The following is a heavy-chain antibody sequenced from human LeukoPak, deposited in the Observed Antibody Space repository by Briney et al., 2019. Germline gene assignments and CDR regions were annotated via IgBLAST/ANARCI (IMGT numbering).Heavy chain of an antibody. V-gene: IGHV3-33*06. CDR1: GFTFSSYG. CDR3: AKDLEYSSTRFDY. CDR2: IWYDGSNK. J-gene: IGHJ4*02. D-gene: IGHD6-6*01. Sequence: GGSLRLSCAASGFTFSSYGMHWVRQAPGKGLEWVAVIWYDGSNKYYADSVKGRFTISRDHSKNTLYLQMNSLRAEDTAVYYCAKDLEYSSTRFDYWGQGTLVTVSS.